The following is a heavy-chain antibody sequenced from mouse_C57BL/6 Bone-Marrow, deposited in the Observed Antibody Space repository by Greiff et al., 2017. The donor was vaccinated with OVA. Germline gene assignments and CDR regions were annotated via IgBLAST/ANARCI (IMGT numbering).Heavy chain of an antibody. V-gene: IGHV1-55*01. D-gene: IGHD1-1*01. Sequence: VQLQQPGAELVKPGASVKMSCKASGYTFTSYWITWVKQRPGQGLEWIGDIYPGSGSTNYNEKFKSKATLTVDTSSSTAYMQLSSLTSEDSAVYYCARFTTVVATGYFDYWGQGTTLTVSS. CDR3: ARFTTVVATGYFDY. CDR2: IYPGSGST. J-gene: IGHJ2*01. CDR1: GYTFTSYW.